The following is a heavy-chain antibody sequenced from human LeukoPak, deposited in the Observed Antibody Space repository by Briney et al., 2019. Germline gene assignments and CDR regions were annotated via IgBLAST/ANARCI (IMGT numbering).Heavy chain of an antibody. CDR3: ASLIYDSSGYYFDK. Sequence: SETLSLTCTVPGGSISSYHWSWIRQSPGKGLEWMGYIQYSGSTNRNPSLKSRVTISVDTSKKQFSLKLSSVTAADTAVYYCASLIYDSSGYYFDKWGQGTVVTVSS. CDR2: IQYSGST. V-gene: IGHV4-59*08. J-gene: IGHJ4*02. D-gene: IGHD3-22*01. CDR1: GGSISSYH.